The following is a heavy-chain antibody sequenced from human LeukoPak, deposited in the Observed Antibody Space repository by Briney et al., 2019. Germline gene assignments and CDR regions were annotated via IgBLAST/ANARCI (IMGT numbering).Heavy chain of an antibody. J-gene: IGHJ4*02. V-gene: IGHV1-69*10. CDR3: ARSYSSGWYGGEDY. Sequence: ASVKVSCKASGGTFISYAISWVRQAPGQGLEWMGGIIPILGTANYAQKFQGRVTITADKSTSTAYMELSSLRSEDTAVYYCARSYSSGWYGGEDYWGQGTLVTVSS. CDR1: GGTFISYA. D-gene: IGHD6-19*01. CDR2: IIPILGTA.